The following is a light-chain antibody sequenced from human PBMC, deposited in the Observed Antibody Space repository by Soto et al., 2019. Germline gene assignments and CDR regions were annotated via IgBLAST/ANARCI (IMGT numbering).Light chain of an antibody. Sequence: QSALTQPASVSGSPGQSITISCTGTSSDVGAYNWVAWYQQHPGKAPKLMICDVNNRPSGVSNRFSGSKSGNTASLTISGLQAEDEGDYYCSSYTNPNSVVFGGGTKVTVL. CDR2: DVN. V-gene: IGLV2-14*03. CDR3: SSYTNPNSVV. CDR1: SSDVGAYNW. J-gene: IGLJ3*02.